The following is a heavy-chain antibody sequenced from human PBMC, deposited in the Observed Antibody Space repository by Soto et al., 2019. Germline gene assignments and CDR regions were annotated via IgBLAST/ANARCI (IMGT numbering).Heavy chain of an antibody. CDR2: INHSGST. CDR3: ARADCSGGSCIMPIGAFDI. Sequence: SETLSLTCAVYGGSFSGYYWSWIRQPPGKGLEWIGEINHSGSTNYNPSLKSRVTISVDTSKNQFSLKLSSVTAADTAVYYCARADCSGGSCIMPIGAFDIWGQGTMVTVSS. J-gene: IGHJ3*02. V-gene: IGHV4-34*01. D-gene: IGHD2-15*01. CDR1: GGSFSGYY.